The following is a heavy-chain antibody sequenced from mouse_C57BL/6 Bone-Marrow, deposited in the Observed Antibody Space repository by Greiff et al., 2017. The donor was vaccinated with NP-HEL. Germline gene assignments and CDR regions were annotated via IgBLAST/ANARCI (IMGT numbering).Heavy chain of an antibody. D-gene: IGHD2-4*01. J-gene: IGHJ2*01. CDR1: GYTFTSYW. V-gene: IGHV1-55*01. CDR3: ARLFGDYDEYYFDD. CDR2: IYPGSGST. Sequence: QVQLQQPGAELVKPGASVKMSCKASGYTFTSYWITWVKQRPGQGLEWIGDIYPGSGSTNYNEKFKSKATLTVDTSSSTAYMQLSSLTSEDSAVYYCARLFGDYDEYYFDDWGKGTTLTVAS.